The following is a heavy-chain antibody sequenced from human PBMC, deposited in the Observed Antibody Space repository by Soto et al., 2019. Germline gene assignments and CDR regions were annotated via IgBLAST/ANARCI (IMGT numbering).Heavy chain of an antibody. J-gene: IGHJ6*02. CDR2: LYRGGNT. Sequence: PGGSLRLSCAASGLTVSDNFMSWVRQAPGTGLEWVSVLYRGGNTYYADSVKGRFSISRDNFKNTVDLHMNSLRAEDTAVYYCAKDLTIFGVVIKAPYFYYYGMDVWGQGTTVTVSS. V-gene: IGHV3-66*01. D-gene: IGHD3-3*01. CDR1: GLTVSDNF. CDR3: AKDLTIFGVVIKAPYFYYYGMDV.